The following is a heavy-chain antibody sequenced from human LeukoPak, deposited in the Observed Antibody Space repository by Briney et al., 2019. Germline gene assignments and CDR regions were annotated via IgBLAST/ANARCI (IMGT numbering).Heavy chain of an antibody. CDR3: ARRRYDFWSGSPLDY. Sequence: SETLSLTCAVSGSSISSGYYWDWIRQPPGKGLEWIGSIYHSGSTYYNTSLKGRVTISLDMSENQFSLRLRSVTAADTAMYYCARRRYDFWSGSPLDYWGRGTLVTASS. CDR1: GSSISSGYY. D-gene: IGHD3-3*01. J-gene: IGHJ4*02. CDR2: IYHSGST. V-gene: IGHV4-38-2*01.